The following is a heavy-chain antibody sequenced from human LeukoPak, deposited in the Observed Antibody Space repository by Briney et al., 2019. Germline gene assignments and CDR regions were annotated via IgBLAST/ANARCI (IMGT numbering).Heavy chain of an antibody. Sequence: GGSLRLSCAASGFTFSSYAMSWVRHAPGKGLEWVSTITGGAGSTYYADSVKGRFTISRDDSKNTLYLQMNSLKTEDTAVYYCASAKDGYSSYDYWGQGTLVTVSS. CDR1: GFTFSSYA. CDR2: ITGGAGST. CDR3: ASAKDGYSSYDY. V-gene: IGHV3-23*01. D-gene: IGHD5-24*01. J-gene: IGHJ4*02.